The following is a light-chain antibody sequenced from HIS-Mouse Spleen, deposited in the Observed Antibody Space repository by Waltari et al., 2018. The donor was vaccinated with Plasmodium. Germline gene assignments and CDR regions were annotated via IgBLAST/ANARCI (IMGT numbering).Light chain of an antibody. J-gene: IGKJ5*01. CDR2: DAS. CDR3: KQRSNWPPT. Sequence: EIVLTQSPATLSLSPGERATLSCRASQSVSSYLAWYQQKPGQAPRLLIYDASNRATGIPARLSGSGSGQDFILTISSLEPEDFAVYYCKQRSNWPPTFGQGTRLGIK. CDR1: QSVSSY. V-gene: IGKV3-11*01.